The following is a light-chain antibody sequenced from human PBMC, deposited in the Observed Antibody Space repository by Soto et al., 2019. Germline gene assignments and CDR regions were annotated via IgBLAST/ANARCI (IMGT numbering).Light chain of an antibody. Sequence: EIVLTQSPGTLSLSPWEIATLSCRASQSLSSSYLAWYQQKPGQAPRLLIYGTSIRATGILDRFSGSGSGTDFTLTITRLEPEDFAVYYCQRFGTSPPWTFGQGTKVDIK. V-gene: IGKV3-20*01. CDR1: QSLSSSY. CDR2: GTS. J-gene: IGKJ1*01. CDR3: QRFGTSPPWT.